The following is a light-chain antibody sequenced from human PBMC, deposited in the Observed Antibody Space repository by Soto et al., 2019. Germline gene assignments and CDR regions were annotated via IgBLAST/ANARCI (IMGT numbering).Light chain of an antibody. CDR3: QQLET. CDR2: KAS. Sequence: DIQMTQSPSTLSASVGDRVTITCRASQSISSWLDWYQQKPGKAPKLLIYKASSLESGIPSRFSGSGSGTEFTLTISSLQPDDFATYYCQQLETFGQGTKVEIK. J-gene: IGKJ1*01. CDR1: QSISSW. V-gene: IGKV1-5*03.